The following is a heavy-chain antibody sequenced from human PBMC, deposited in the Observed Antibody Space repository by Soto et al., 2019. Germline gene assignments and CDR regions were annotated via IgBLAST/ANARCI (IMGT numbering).Heavy chain of an antibody. Sequence: GESLKISCKGSGYSFASHWVAWVRQMPEKGLEWIGTIYPGDSDTKYSPAFRGQVTISADTSVSTAYLQWRSLEATDSAIYYCARYSGSYWHYLDFWGQEPWSPSPQ. CDR2: IYPGDSDT. J-gene: IGHJ4*02. D-gene: IGHD1-26*01. CDR1: GYSFASHW. V-gene: IGHV5-51*01. CDR3: ARYSGSYWHYLDF.